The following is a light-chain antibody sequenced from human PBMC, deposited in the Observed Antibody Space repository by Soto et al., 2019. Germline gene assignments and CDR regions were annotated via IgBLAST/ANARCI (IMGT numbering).Light chain of an antibody. CDR1: SSDIGIYNF. J-gene: IGLJ1*01. CDR3: NSYTSASTYV. V-gene: IGLV2-14*03. CDR2: NVY. Sequence: QSVLTQPASVSGSPGQSITIFCTGTSSDIGIYNFVSWYQQHPGKAPKLMIYNVYSRPSGVSSRFSSSKSGNTASLTISWLQAEDEADYYCNSYTSASTYVFGTGTKLTVL.